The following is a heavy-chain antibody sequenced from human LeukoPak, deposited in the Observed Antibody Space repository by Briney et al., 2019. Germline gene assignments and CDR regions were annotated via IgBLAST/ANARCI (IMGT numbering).Heavy chain of an antibody. J-gene: IGHJ4*02. Sequence: GESLKISCAASGFTFSGSAMHWVRQASGKGLEWVGRIRSKANSYATAYAASVKARFTISRDDSKNTAYLQMNSLKTEDTAVYYCTRQDTAMDDFADYWGQGTLVTVSS. D-gene: IGHD5-18*01. V-gene: IGHV3-73*01. CDR2: IRSKANSYAT. CDR3: TRQDTAMDDFADY. CDR1: GFTFSGSA.